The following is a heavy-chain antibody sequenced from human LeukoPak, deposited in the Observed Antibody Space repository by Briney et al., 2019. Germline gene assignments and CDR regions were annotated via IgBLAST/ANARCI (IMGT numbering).Heavy chain of an antibody. D-gene: IGHD1-26*01. CDR1: GGSISSYY. J-gene: IGHJ4*02. V-gene: IGHV4-39*01. CDR3: ARMPIVGATTFDY. CDR2: IYYSGST. Sequence: SETLSLTCTVSGGSISSYYWSWIRQPPGKGLEWIGSIYYSGSTYYNPSLKSRVTISVDTSKNQFSLKLSSVTAADTAVYYCARMPIVGATTFDYWGQGTLVTV.